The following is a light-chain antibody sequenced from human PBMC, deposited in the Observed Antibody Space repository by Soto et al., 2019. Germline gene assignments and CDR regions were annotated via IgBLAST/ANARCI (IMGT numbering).Light chain of an antibody. Sequence: DIVMTQSPDSLAVSLGERATINCKSSQSVLYSSNNKNYLAWSQQKPGQPPKLLIYWASTREPGVPDRFSGSGSGTDFTLTISSLQAEDVAVYYCQQYYSTPWTFGQGTKVDI. CDR1: QSVLYSSNNKNY. J-gene: IGKJ1*01. V-gene: IGKV4-1*01. CDR3: QQYYSTPWT. CDR2: WAS.